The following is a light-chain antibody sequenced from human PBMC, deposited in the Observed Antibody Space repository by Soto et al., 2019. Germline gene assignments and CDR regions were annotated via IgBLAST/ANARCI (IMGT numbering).Light chain of an antibody. Sequence: EIVMTQSPDTLSVSPGERATLSCRASQSLSTTYLAWYQQKPGQAPRLLIYGASSRATGIPDRFGGSGSGTDFTLTISRLEAEDFAVYYCQQYGRSPPYTFGQGTKLDIK. CDR3: QQYGRSPPYT. CDR1: QSLSTTY. J-gene: IGKJ2*01. CDR2: GAS. V-gene: IGKV3-20*01.